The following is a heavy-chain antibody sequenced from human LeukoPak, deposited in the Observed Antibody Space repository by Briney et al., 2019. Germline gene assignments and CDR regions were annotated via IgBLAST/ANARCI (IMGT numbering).Heavy chain of an antibody. D-gene: IGHD3-22*01. J-gene: IGHJ4*02. CDR3: ARADYYDSSGYSYYFDY. Sequence: GGSLRLSCAASGFTFSDVYMSWIRQAPGKGLEWVSYISSSGSSTKYADSVKGRFTISRDNSKNTLYLQMNSLRAEDTAVYYCARADYYDSSGYSYYFDYWGQGTLVTVSS. CDR2: ISSSGSST. V-gene: IGHV3-11*06. CDR1: GFTFSDVY.